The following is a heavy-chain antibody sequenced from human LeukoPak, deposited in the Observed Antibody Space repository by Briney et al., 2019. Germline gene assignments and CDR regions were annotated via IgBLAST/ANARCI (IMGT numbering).Heavy chain of an antibody. Sequence: PSETLSLTCTVSGGSISSSSYYWGWIRQPPGKGLEWIGSIYHSGSTYYNPSLKSRVTIPVDTSKNQFSLKLSSVTAADTAVCYCARDRYVELGAFDIWGQGTMVTVSS. CDR3: ARDRYVELGAFDI. D-gene: IGHD1-1*01. CDR2: IYHSGST. CDR1: GGSISSSSYY. V-gene: IGHV4-39*07. J-gene: IGHJ3*02.